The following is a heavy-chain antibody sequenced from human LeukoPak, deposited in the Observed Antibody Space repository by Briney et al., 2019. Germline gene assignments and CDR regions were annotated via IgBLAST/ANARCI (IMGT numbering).Heavy chain of an antibody. D-gene: IGHD3-22*01. Sequence: ASVKVSCKASGGTFSSYAISWVRQAPGQGLEWMGGIIPIFGTANYAQRFQGRVTITADESTSTAYMELSSLRSEDTAVYYCAGSYYYDSSGYYYWYYWGQGILVTVSS. V-gene: IGHV1-69*13. J-gene: IGHJ4*02. CDR3: AGSYYYDSSGYYYWYY. CDR1: GGTFSSYA. CDR2: IIPIFGTA.